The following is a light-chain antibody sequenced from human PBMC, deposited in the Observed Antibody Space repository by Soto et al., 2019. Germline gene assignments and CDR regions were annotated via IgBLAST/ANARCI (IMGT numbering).Light chain of an antibody. CDR3: QHYANYPLT. Sequence: DIEMTQSPSSLSASVGDRVSITCRASHPINKWLAWYQQKPNQAPRSLIYTTSIRQSGVPSRFSGSGSGTDFTLTITSLQPEDFATYFCQHYANYPLTLGQGTRLDI. CDR2: TTS. V-gene: IGKV1D-16*01. J-gene: IGKJ5*01. CDR1: HPINKW.